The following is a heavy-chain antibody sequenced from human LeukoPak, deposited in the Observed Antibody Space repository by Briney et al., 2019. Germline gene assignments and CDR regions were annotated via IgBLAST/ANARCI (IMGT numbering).Heavy chain of an antibody. Sequence: ASVNVSCKASGYTFTSYCISWVRQAPGQGLEGMGWISAYNGNTNYPQKLQGRVTMTTDTSTSTAYMELRNLRSDDTAVYYCASAGEQDIVPPPPLYYYYYGMDVWGQGTTVTVSS. CDR1: GYTFTSYC. J-gene: IGHJ6*02. D-gene: IGHD2-8*01. CDR3: ASAGEQDIVPPPPLYYYYYGMDV. CDR2: ISAYNGNT. V-gene: IGHV1-18*01.